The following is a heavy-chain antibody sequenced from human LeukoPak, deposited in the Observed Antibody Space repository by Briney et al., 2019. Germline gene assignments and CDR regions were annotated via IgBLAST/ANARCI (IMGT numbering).Heavy chain of an antibody. D-gene: IGHD6-13*01. V-gene: IGHV3-21*04. J-gene: IGHJ4*02. CDR2: ISSSSSYI. CDR1: GFTFRSYS. CDR3: AKGGSSWSEIDY. Sequence: GGSLRLSCEVSGFTFRSYSMNWVRQAPGKGLEWVSSISSSSSYIHYADSVKGRFTISRDNAKNSVYLQMNSLRAEDTAVYYCAKGGSSWSEIDYWGQGTLVTVSS.